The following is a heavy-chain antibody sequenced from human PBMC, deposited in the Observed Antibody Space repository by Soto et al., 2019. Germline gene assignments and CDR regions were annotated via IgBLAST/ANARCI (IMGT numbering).Heavy chain of an antibody. V-gene: IGHV1-18*01. CDR1: GYTFTSYG. J-gene: IGHJ4*02. CDR3: ARLSEPAYYDFWSGYFHFDY. Sequence: QVQLGQSGAEVNKPGASVKVSCKASGYTFTSYGISWVRQAPGQGLEWMGWISAYNGNTNYAQKLKGRVTMTTETSTSTAYMELRSLRSDDTAVYYCARLSEPAYYDFWSGYFHFDYWGQGTLVTVCS. D-gene: IGHD3-3*01. CDR2: ISAYNGNT.